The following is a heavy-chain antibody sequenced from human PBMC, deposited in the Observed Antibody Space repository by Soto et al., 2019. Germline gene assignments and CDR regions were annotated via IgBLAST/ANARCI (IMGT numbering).Heavy chain of an antibody. Sequence: GGSLRLSCAASGFTVSSNYMSWVRQAPGKGLEWVSVIYSGGSTYYADSVKGRFTISRDNSKNTLYLQMNSLRAEDTAVYYCARDLASEDRNDAFDIWGQETMVTVSS. CDR2: IYSGGST. D-gene: IGHD6-6*01. J-gene: IGHJ3*02. CDR3: ARDLASEDRNDAFDI. V-gene: IGHV3-66*01. CDR1: GFTVSSNY.